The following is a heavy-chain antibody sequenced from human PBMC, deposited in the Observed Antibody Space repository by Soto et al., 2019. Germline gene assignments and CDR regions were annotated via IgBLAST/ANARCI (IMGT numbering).Heavy chain of an antibody. CDR2: IYYSGST. CDR3: ARRYGDYFAY. D-gene: IGHD4-17*01. Sequence: QVQLQESGPGLVKPSETLSLTCTVSGGSISSYYWSWIRQPPGKGLEWIGYIYYSGSTNYNPSLKSRVTISVDTSKNQFSLKLRSVTAADTAVYYCARRYGDYFAYWGQGTLVTVSS. J-gene: IGHJ4*02. CDR1: GGSISSYY. V-gene: IGHV4-59*08.